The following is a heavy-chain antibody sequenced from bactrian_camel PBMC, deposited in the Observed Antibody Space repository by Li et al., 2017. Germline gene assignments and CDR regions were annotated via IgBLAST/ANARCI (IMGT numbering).Heavy chain of an antibody. Sequence: DVQLVESGGGLVQPGGSLRLSCAASGFTFSSYAMSWVRQAPGKGLEWVSAIDSGGSATYYTDSVKGRFAISRDNSRNTVYLQMNSLMSEDTSVYYRHTGGGAYWGQGTQVTVS. CDR1: GFTFSSYA. CDR3: HTGGGAY. CDR2: IDSGGSAT. D-gene: IGHD7*01. V-gene: IGHV3S40*01. J-gene: IGHJ4*01.